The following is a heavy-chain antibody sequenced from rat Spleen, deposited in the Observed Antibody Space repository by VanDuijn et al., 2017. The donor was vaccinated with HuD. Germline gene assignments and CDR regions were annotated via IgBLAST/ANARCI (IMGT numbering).Heavy chain of an antibody. D-gene: IGHD1-10*01. CDR2: INSAGST. V-gene: IGHV3-3*01. CDR3: ARRRGQVYNNYFDY. J-gene: IGHJ2*01. Sequence: EVQLQESGPGLVKPSQSLSLTCSVTAYSITSSYRWNWIRKFPGNKLEWMGYINSAGSTNYNPSLKSRISITRDTSKNQFFLQLNSVTTEDTATYYCARRRGQVYNNYFDYWGQGVMVTVSS. CDR1: AYSITSSYR.